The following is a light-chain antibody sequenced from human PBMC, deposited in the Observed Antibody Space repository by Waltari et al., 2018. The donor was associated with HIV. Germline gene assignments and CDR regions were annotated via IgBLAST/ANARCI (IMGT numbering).Light chain of an antibody. CDR3: QVWDSSSDHLV. CDR2: YDS. Sequence: SYVLTQPPSVSVAPGKTARITCGGNNIGSKSVHWYQQKPGQAPVLVIYYDSDRPSGIPVRFSGSNSGNTVTLTISRVEAGDEADYYCQVWDSSSDHLVFGGGTKLTVL. CDR1: NIGSKS. V-gene: IGLV3-21*04. J-gene: IGLJ2*01.